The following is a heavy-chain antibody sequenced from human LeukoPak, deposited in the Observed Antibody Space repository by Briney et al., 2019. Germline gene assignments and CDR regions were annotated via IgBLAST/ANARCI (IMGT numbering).Heavy chain of an antibody. CDR3: ANYYDSSGYYVDY. J-gene: IGHJ4*02. D-gene: IGHD3-22*01. Sequence: GGSLRLSCAASGFTFSSYAMHWVRQAPGKGLEWVSAISGSGGSTYYADSVKGRFTISRDNSKNTLYLQMNSLRAEDTAVYYCANYYDSSGYYVDYWGQGTLVTVSS. V-gene: IGHV3-23*01. CDR1: GFTFSSYA. CDR2: ISGSGGST.